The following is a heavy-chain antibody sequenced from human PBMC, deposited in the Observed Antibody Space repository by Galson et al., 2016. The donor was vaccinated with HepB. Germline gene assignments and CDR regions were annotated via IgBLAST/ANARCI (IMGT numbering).Heavy chain of an antibody. D-gene: IGHD3-10*01. CDR1: GFTFSSYA. J-gene: IGHJ6*04. CDR2: ISYDGSNK. Sequence: SLRLSCAASGFTFSSYAMHWVRQAPGKGLEWVAVISYDGSNKYYAASVKGRFTISRDNPKNTLYLHMNSLRVDDTAVYYCASLGSGIVRWYSYGMEVRGKGTTVTVSS. CDR3: ASLGSGIVRWYSYGMEV. V-gene: IGHV3-30*04.